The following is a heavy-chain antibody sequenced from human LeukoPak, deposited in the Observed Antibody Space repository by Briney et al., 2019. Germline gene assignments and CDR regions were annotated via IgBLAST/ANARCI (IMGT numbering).Heavy chain of an antibody. V-gene: IGHV3-30*02. J-gene: IGHJ6*03. D-gene: IGHD3-10*01. CDR1: GFTFSNYG. CDR2: IRSGGINK. CDR3: AKLGKTENHYGSGRFSYYYYMDV. Sequence: GGSLRLSCAASGFTFSNYGMHWVRQAPGKGLEWVAFIRSGGINKYHADSVKGRFTISRDNSKNTLYLQMNSLRAEDTAVYYCAKLGKTENHYGSGRFSYYYYMDVWGKGTTVTISS.